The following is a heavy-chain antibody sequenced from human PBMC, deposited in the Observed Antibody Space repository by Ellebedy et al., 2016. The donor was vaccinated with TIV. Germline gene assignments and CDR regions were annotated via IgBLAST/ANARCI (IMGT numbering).Heavy chain of an antibody. CDR3: ARDRYIKRIAWFDP. D-gene: IGHD2-2*02. CDR2: ISAYNGKT. J-gene: IGHJ5*02. CDR1: GYTFTNYG. Sequence: AASVKVSCKASGYTFTNYGISWVRQPPGQGLEWMGWISAYNGKTKYAQKLQGRVTMTTDTSTSTAYMELRSLRSDDTAVYYCARDRYIKRIAWFDPWGQGTLVTVSS. V-gene: IGHV1-18*01.